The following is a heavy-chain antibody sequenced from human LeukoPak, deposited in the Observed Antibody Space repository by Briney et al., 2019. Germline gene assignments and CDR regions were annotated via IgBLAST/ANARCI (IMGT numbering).Heavy chain of an antibody. D-gene: IGHD4-17*01. CDR3: ARDPAFYGDSPY. V-gene: IGHV3-21*01. CDR2: ISSSSSYI. CDR1: GFTFSSYS. J-gene: IGHJ4*02. Sequence: GGSLRLSCADSGFTFSSYSMNWVRQAPGKGLEWVSSISSSSSYIYYADSVKGRFTISRDNAKNSLYLQMNSLRAEDTAVYYCARDPAFYGDSPYWGQGTLVTVSS.